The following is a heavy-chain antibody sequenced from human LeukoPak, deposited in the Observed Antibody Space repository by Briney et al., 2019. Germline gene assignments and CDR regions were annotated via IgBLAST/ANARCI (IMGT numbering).Heavy chain of an antibody. Sequence: SETLSLTCTVSGGSISSYYWSWIQQPPGKGLEWIGYIYYSGSTNYNPSLKSRVTISVDTSKNQFSLKLSSVTAADTAVYYCARAVEGVVVVAADAFDIWGQGTMVTVSS. J-gene: IGHJ3*02. CDR2: IYYSGST. CDR1: GGSISSYY. D-gene: IGHD2-15*01. CDR3: ARAVEGVVVVAADAFDI. V-gene: IGHV4-59*01.